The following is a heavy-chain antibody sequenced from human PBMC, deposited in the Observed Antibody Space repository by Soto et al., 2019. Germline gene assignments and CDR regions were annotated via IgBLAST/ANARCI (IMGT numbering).Heavy chain of an antibody. CDR3: AKGGSPYSSTWYPG. D-gene: IGHD6-13*01. CDR1: GFTFSSYA. Sequence: GGSLRLSCAASGFTFSSYAISWVRQAPGKGLEWVSTISGSGASTYSADSVKGRFTISRDNSRDTLYLRMNSLRAEDTALYYCAKGGSPYSSTWYPGWGQGTLVTVSS. V-gene: IGHV3-23*01. J-gene: IGHJ4*02. CDR2: ISGSGAST.